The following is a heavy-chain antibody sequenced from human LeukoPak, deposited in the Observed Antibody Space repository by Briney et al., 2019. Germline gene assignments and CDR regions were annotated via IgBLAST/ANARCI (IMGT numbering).Heavy chain of an antibody. CDR2: IKHDGGDK. CDR1: GFTFSRYW. D-gene: IGHD3-9*01. V-gene: IGHV3-7*03. CDR3: ARGGNYDILTGYIFDY. J-gene: IGHJ4*02. Sequence: GSLRLSCAASGFTFSRYWMNWVRQAPGKGLEWVANIKHDGGDKHYVDSVKGRFTIARDSAKNSLNLQMHSLRTEDTAVYYCARGGNYDILTGYIFDYWGQGTLVTVSS.